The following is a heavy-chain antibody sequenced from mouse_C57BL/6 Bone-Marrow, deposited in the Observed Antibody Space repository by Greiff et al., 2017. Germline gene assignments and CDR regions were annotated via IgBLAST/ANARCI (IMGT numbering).Heavy chain of an antibody. CDR3: ARGGWLRRGRVDY. D-gene: IGHD2-2*01. Sequence: QVQLQQSDAELVKPGASVKISCKVSGYTFTDHTIHWVKQRPEKGLEWIGYIYPRDGSTNYNEKFKGKATLTADKSSNTASVQLNSLRSEYSDVYFCARGGWLRRGRVDYWGQGTALTGS. J-gene: IGHJ2*01. CDR1: GYTFTDHT. V-gene: IGHV1-78*01. CDR2: IYPRDGST.